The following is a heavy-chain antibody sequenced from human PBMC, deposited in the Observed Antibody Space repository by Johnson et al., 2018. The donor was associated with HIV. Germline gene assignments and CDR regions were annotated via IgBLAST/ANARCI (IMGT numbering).Heavy chain of an antibody. CDR3: AKDRVVTNDAFDI. CDR1: GSTFSDHY. D-gene: IGHD2-21*02. V-gene: IGHV3-11*01. Sequence: QVQLVESGGGLVQPGGSLRLSCVVSGSTFSDHYMSWIRQAPGKGLEWVSYISSSGSTIYYADSVKGRFTISRDNSKNTLYLQMNSLRAEDTAVYYCAKDRVVTNDAFDIWGQGTMVTV. J-gene: IGHJ3*02. CDR2: ISSSGSTI.